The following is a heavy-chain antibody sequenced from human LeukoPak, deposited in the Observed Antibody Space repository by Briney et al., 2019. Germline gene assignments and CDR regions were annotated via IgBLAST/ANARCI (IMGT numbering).Heavy chain of an antibody. J-gene: IGHJ3*02. CDR3: ARVHGSYYNAFDI. V-gene: IGHV3-48*03. D-gene: IGHD1-26*01. CDR1: GFTFSSYE. CDR2: ISSSGSTI. Sequence: SGGSLRLSCAASGFTFSSYEMNWVRQAPGKGLEWVSYISSSGSTIYYADSVKGRFTISRDNAKSSLYLQMNSLRAEDTAVYYCARVHGSYYNAFDIWGQGTMVTVSS.